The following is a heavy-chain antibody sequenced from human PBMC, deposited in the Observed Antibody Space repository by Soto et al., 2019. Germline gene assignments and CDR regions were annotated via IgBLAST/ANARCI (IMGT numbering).Heavy chain of an antibody. J-gene: IGHJ1*01. CDR2: IIPILGIA. D-gene: IGHD3-16*01. CDR3: ARDQHDYIWGSTTAHLEYFQH. CDR1: GGTFSSYS. Sequence: SVKVSCKASGGTFSSYSISWVRQAPGQGLEWMGRIIPILGIANYAQKFQGRVTITADKSTSTAYMELSSLRSEDTAVYYCARDQHDYIWGSTTAHLEYFQHWGQGTLVTSPQ. V-gene: IGHV1-69*04.